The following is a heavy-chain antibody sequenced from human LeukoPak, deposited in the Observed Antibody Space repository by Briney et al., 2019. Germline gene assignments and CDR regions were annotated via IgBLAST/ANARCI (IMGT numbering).Heavy chain of an antibody. Sequence: ASVRVSCKTSAATFSNCGISWVRQAPGQGLEWMGWISAYNGNTNYAQKLQGRVTMTTGTSTSTAYMELRSLRSDDTAVYYCARGSRVVVPAAPYYWGQGTLVTVSS. D-gene: IGHD2-2*01. CDR2: ISAYNGNT. CDR3: ARGSRVVVPAAPYY. J-gene: IGHJ4*02. CDR1: AATFSNCG. V-gene: IGHV1-18*01.